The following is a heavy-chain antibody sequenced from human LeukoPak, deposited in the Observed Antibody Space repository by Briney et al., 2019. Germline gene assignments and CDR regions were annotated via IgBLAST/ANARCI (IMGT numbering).Heavy chain of an antibody. CDR3: ARDFGPNYYGSGSYYNV. D-gene: IGHD3-10*01. CDR2: IIPILGIA. J-gene: IGHJ4*02. Sequence: ASVKVSCKASGGTFSSYAISWVRQAPGQGLEWMGRIIPILGIANYAQKFQGRVTITADKSTSTAYMELSSLRSEDTAVYYCARDFGPNYYGSGSYYNVWGQGTLVTVSS. CDR1: GGTFSSYA. V-gene: IGHV1-69*04.